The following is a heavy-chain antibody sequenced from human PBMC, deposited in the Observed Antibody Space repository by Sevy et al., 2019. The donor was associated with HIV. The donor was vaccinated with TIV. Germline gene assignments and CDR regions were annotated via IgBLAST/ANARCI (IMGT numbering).Heavy chain of an antibody. CDR1: GFTFSSYA. CDR2: ISGSGGST. Sequence: GGSLRLSCAASGFTFSSYAMSWVRQAPGKGLEWVSAISGSGGSTYYADSVKGRFTISGDNSKNTLYLQMNSLRAEDTAVYYCAKGGDWNDGGTFDFDYWGQGTLVTVSS. CDR3: AKGGDWNDGGTFDFDY. D-gene: IGHD1-1*01. J-gene: IGHJ4*02. V-gene: IGHV3-23*01.